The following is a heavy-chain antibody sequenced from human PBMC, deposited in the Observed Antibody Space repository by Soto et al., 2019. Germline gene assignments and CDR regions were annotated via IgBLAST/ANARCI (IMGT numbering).Heavy chain of an antibody. CDR2: SRNKANSFTT. CDR3: AKAGGDYRHFDY. D-gene: IGHD2-21*01. Sequence: EVQLVESGGGSVQPGGSLRLCCVVSGFTISDHYMDWVRQAPGKGLEWVGRSRNKANSFTTEYAASVKGRFSVSRDDSKSAPYQQMTSLKTDDTAIYYDAKAGGDYRHFDYWGQGILVTVSS. CDR1: GFTISDHY. V-gene: IGHV3-72*01. J-gene: IGHJ4*02.